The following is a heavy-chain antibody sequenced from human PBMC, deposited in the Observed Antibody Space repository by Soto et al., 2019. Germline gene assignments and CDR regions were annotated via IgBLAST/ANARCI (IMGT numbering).Heavy chain of an antibody. V-gene: IGHV4-34*01. CDR1: TGSFSGYY. J-gene: IGHJ4*02. CDR3: ARGAYCSRTNCYGGFDY. CDR2: INHNVRA. D-gene: IGHD2-2*01. Sequence: QGELQQCGAGLLKPSETLSLTCAVYTGSFSGYYWSWIRQPPGKGLEWIGEINHNVRANYNPSLKSRVAISVDTSKNQFSLNLSSVTAADTAMYYCARGAYCSRTNCYGGFDYWGQGTLVTVSS.